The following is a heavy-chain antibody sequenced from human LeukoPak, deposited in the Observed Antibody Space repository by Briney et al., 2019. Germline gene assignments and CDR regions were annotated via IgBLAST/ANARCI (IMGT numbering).Heavy chain of an antibody. CDR3: ARDFYCDNGECFDN. D-gene: IGHD2-8*01. Sequence: GSLRLSCATSGFTSSSYSMNWVRQAPGKGLEWVSSINTGSTYINYADSVKGRFTISRDNAKNSLYLQMNSLRAEDTAVYYCARDFYCDNGECFDNWGQGTLVTVSS. CDR2: INTGSTYI. V-gene: IGHV3-21*01. CDR1: GFTSSSYS. J-gene: IGHJ4*02.